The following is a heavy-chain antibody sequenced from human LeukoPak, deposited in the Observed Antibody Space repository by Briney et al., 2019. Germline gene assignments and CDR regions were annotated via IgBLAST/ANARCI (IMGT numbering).Heavy chain of an antibody. V-gene: IGHV4-39*01. CDR1: GGSISSSSYY. CDR2: IYYSGST. CDR3: AAVSYYFDY. Sequence: SETLSLTCTVSGGSISSSSYYWGWIRQPPGKGLEWIGSIYYSGSTYYNPSLKSRVTISVDTSKNQSSLKLSSVTAADTAVYYCAAVSYYFDYWGQGTLVTVSS. D-gene: IGHD6-6*01. J-gene: IGHJ4*02.